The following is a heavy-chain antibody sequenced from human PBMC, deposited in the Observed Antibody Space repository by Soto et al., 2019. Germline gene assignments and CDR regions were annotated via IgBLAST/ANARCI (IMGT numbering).Heavy chain of an antibody. CDR3: ARYCGGDCYTD. D-gene: IGHD2-21*02. V-gene: IGHV1-18*01. Sequence: AGVNVSCKASGYTFTRYGIAWVRQAPGQGLEWMGWISAYDGNTDYAQKLQGRVTMTTDTSTTTAYMELRSLRSDDTAVYYCARYCGGDCYTDWGQGTLVTVSS. CDR2: ISAYDGNT. J-gene: IGHJ4*02. CDR1: GYTFTRYG.